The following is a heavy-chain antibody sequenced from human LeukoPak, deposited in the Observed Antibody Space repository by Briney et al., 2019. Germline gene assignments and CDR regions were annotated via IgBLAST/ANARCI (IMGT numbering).Heavy chain of an antibody. V-gene: IGHV1-69*01. D-gene: IGHD2-2*01. CDR2: IIPIFGTA. J-gene: IGHJ4*02. Sequence: ASVKASCKASGGTFSSYAISWVRQAPGQGLEWMGGIIPIFGTANYAQKFQGRVTITADESTSTAYMELSSLRSEDTAVYYCARGRYCSSTSCYVPSPHFDYWGQGTLVTVSS. CDR1: GGTFSSYA. CDR3: ARGRYCSSTSCYVPSPHFDY.